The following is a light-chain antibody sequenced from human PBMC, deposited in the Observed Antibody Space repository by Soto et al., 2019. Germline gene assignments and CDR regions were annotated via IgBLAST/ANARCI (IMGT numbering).Light chain of an antibody. Sequence: DIVMTPSPPSLPASLGEGAAPICKSTQQRLHSSNNRKYLAWYQQKPGQPPKLLIYGASTRESGVPDRFSGSGSGTDFTLTISSLQAEDVAVYYCQQYYSTPWTFGQGTKVDIK. CDR3: QQYYSTPWT. V-gene: IGKV4-1*01. J-gene: IGKJ1*01. CDR1: QQRLHSSNNRKY. CDR2: GAS.